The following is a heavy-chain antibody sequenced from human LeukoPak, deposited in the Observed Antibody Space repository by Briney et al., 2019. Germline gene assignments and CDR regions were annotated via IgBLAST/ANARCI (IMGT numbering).Heavy chain of an antibody. J-gene: IGHJ4*02. Sequence: SETLSLTCTVSGGSIRSSTYYWGWIRQPPGKGLEWIGNIYYSGSTYYNPSLKSRVTISVDTSKNQFSLKLSSVTAADTAVYYCARATFYDSSGYYRLWGQGTLVTVSS. CDR2: IYYSGST. CDR3: ARATFYDSSGYYRL. D-gene: IGHD3-22*01. V-gene: IGHV4-39*07. CDR1: GGSIRSSTYY.